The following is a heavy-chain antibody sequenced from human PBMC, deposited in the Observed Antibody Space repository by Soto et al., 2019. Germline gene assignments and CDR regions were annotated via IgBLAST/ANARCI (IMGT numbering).Heavy chain of an antibody. J-gene: IGHJ4*02. V-gene: IGHV3-72*01. CDR2: SRDKAQGYST. CDR3: VRATYFSDSSGCTRCFDY. Sequence: PGGSLRLSCAVSGFTLSDHYIDWVRQAPGKGLEWVGRSRDKAQGYSTAYAASVKGRFTTSRDESRNSVYQQMNSLKTEDTAVYYCVRATYFSDSSGCTRCFDYWGQGTLVTVSS. D-gene: IGHD3-22*01. CDR1: GFTLSDHY.